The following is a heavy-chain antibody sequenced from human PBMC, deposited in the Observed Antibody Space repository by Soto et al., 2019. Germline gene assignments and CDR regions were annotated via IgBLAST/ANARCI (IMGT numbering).Heavy chain of an antibody. V-gene: IGHV3-33*01. J-gene: IGHJ3*02. Sequence: GGSLRLSCAASGFTFSSYGMHWVRQAPGKGLEWVAVIWYDGSNKYYADSVKGRFTISRDNSKNTLYLQMNSLRAEDTAVYYCARDQYSGYDCFAFDIWGQGTMVTVSS. D-gene: IGHD5-12*01. CDR3: ARDQYSGYDCFAFDI. CDR2: IWYDGSNK. CDR1: GFTFSSYG.